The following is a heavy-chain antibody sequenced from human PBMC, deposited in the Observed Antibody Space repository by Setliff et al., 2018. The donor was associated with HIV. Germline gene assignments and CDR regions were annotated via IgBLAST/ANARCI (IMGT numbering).Heavy chain of an antibody. V-gene: IGHV3-23*01. Sequence: LRLSCAASGFTFSSYASGWVRQAPGKGLEWVSAISGSGGSTYYADSVKGRFTISSDNSKNTLYLQMNSLRAEDTAVYYCAKDLDIVVVPAAPDAFDIWGQGTVVTVSS. D-gene: IGHD2-2*03. CDR1: GFTFSSYA. CDR2: ISGSGGST. CDR3: AKDLDIVVVPAAPDAFDI. J-gene: IGHJ3*02.